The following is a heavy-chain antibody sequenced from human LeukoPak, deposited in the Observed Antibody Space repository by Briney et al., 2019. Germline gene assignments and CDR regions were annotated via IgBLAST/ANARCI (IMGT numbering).Heavy chain of an antibody. CDR2: IDSDGYRR. CDR3: ARDLNQWSIQFDS. J-gene: IGHJ5*01. CDR1: GLSVRNNG. V-gene: IGHV3-33*01. D-gene: IGHD2-15*01. Sequence: GGSLRLSCAASGLSVRNNGMHWVRQAPGQGLEWVAAIDSDGYRRYYADRVKGRFTVTRDISKSTVDLQMDSLRAEDTAAYFCARDLNQWSIQFDSWGQGTLVTVAS.